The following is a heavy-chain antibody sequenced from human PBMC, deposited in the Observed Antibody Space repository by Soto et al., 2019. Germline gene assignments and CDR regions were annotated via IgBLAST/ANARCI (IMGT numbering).Heavy chain of an antibody. V-gene: IGHV3-9*01. Sequence: EVQLVESGGGWVQPGRSLRLSCAASGFTFDVYAMHWVRQAPGKGLEWVSGINYNSGSVGYADSVKGRFTISRDNAKNSLHLLMNSLRAEDTAVYYCAKDISLRGWVYLVVEYWGQGTLVTVSP. CDR3: AKDISLRGWVYLVVEY. CDR1: GFTFDVYA. J-gene: IGHJ4*02. CDR2: INYNSGSV. D-gene: IGHD6-13*01.